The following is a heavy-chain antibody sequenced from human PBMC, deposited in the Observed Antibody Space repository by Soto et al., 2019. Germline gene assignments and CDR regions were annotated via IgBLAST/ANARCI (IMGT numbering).Heavy chain of an antibody. CDR1: GFTFSDYY. D-gene: IGHD3-16*02. J-gene: IGHJ4*02. V-gene: IGHV3-11*01. CDR2: ISSSGSTI. Sequence: PGGSLRLSCAASGFTFSDYYMSWIRQAPGKGLEWVSYISSSGSTIYYADSVKGRFTISRDNAKNSLYLQMNSLRAEDTAVYYCARRFTFGGVIVRNIDYWGQGTLVTVSS. CDR3: ARRFTFGGVIVRNIDY.